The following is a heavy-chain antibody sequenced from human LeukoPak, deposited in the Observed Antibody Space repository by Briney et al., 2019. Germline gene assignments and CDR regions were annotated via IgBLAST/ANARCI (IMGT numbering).Heavy chain of an antibody. CDR3: ARNGDMVRGVMRYNWFDP. D-gene: IGHD3-10*01. CDR1: GYTFTSYD. Sequence: ASVKVSCKASGYTFTSYDINWVRQTTGQGLEWMGWMNPNSGNTGYAQKFQGRVTMTRNTSISTAYMELSSLRSEDTAVYYCARNGDMVRGVMRYNWFDPWGQGTLVTVSS. J-gene: IGHJ5*02. V-gene: IGHV1-8*01. CDR2: MNPNSGNT.